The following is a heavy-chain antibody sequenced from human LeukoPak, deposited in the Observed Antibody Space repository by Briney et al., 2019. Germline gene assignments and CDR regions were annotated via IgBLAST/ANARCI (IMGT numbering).Heavy chain of an antibody. J-gene: IGHJ5*02. D-gene: IGHD5-18*01. V-gene: IGHV1-69*13. CDR1: GGTFSSYA. CDR2: IIPIFGTA. CDR3: ARNGSYGNNWFDP. Sequence: SVKVSCKASGGTFSSYAISWVRQAPGQGLEWMGGIIPIFGTANYAQKFQGRVTITADESTSTAYMELSSLRSEDTAVYYCARNGSYGNNWFDPWGQGTLVTVSS.